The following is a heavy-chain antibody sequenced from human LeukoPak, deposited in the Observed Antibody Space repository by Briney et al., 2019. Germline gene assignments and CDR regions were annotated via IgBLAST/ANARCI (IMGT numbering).Heavy chain of an antibody. CDR1: GFTFSSSA. J-gene: IGHJ4*02. CDR3: ARDKGTSYLSSFDY. V-gene: IGHV3-23*01. D-gene: IGHD6-6*01. CDR2: ISGSGSGGST. Sequence: GGSLRLSCAASGFTFSSSAMSWVRQAPGKGLEWVSSISGSGSGGSTYYADSVKGRFTISRDNSKNTLYLQMNSLRAADKAVYYCARDKGTSYLSSFDYWGQGTLVTVSS.